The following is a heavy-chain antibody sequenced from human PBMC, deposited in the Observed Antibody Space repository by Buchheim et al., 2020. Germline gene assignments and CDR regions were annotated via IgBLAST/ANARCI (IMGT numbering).Heavy chain of an antibody. Sequence: QVQLVQSGAEVKKPGASVKVSCKASGYTFTGYYMHWVRQAPGQGLEWMGWSNPNSGGTNYAQKFQGRVTMTRDTSISTAYMELSRLRSADTSVYYCARDKFGLKDIVVVPAASSGMDVWGQGTT. CDR2: SNPNSGGT. CDR3: ARDKFGLKDIVVVPAASSGMDV. J-gene: IGHJ6*02. CDR1: GYTFTGYY. D-gene: IGHD2-2*01. V-gene: IGHV1-2*02.